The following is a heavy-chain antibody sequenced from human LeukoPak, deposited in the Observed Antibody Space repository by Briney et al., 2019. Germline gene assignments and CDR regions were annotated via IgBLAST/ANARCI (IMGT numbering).Heavy chain of an antibody. J-gene: IGHJ4*02. Sequence: GASVKVSFKASGYTFSNYDITWVRQAPGQGLDWMGWITPYNGNTDYVQKVRGRVTMTADTSSSTAYMELRSLTSDDTAVYYCARDAYYNVGSFDYWGQGTLVTVSS. CDR1: GYTFSNYD. CDR2: ITPYNGNT. V-gene: IGHV1-18*01. D-gene: IGHD3-10*01. CDR3: ARDAYYNVGSFDY.